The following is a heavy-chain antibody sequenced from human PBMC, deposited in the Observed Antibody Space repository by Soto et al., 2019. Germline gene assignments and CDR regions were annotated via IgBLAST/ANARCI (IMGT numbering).Heavy chain of an antibody. CDR1: GFTFSTSW. J-gene: IGHJ4*02. CDR2: INPDGNVG. Sequence: EVQLLGSGGGLVQPGGSLRLSCVGSGFTFSTSWMNWVRQAPGKGLEWVANINPDGNVGTYVDSVRGRFTTSRDNAKNSLYLQMNSLRADYTAVYFCAGWGGHDYNYWGQGIMVTVSS. CDR3: AGWGGHDYNY. V-gene: IGHV3-7*03. D-gene: IGHD4-4*01.